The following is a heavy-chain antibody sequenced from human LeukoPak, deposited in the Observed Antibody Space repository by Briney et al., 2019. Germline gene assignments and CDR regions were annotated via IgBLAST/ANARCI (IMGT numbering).Heavy chain of an antibody. Sequence: GASVKVSCKASGGTFSSYAISWVRQAPGQGLEWMGGIIPIFGTANYAQKFQGRVTITADESTSTAYMELSSLISEDTAVYYCAREPYYYDSSGYYYFDYWGQGTLVTVSS. V-gene: IGHV1-69*13. J-gene: IGHJ4*02. D-gene: IGHD3-22*01. CDR3: AREPYYYDSSGYYYFDY. CDR2: IIPIFGTA. CDR1: GGTFSSYA.